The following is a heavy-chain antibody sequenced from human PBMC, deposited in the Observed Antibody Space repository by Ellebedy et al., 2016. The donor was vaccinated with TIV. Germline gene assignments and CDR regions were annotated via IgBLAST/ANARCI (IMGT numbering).Heavy chain of an antibody. J-gene: IGHJ4*02. V-gene: IGHV3-30-3*01. CDR1: GFTFRSYA. D-gene: IGHD3-10*01. CDR3: ARYLGHVY. Sequence: GESLKISCAASGFTFRSYAMHWVRQAPGKGLEWVAVISYDGSNKYYADSVKGRFTISRHNSKNTLYLQMNSLRAEDTAVYYCARYLGHVYWGQGTLVTVSS. CDR2: ISYDGSNK.